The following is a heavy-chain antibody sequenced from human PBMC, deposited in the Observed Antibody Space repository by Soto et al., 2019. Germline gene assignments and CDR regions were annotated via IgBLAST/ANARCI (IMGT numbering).Heavy chain of an antibody. Sequence: SETLSLTCTVPGGSISSYYWSWIRQPPGKGLEWIGYIYYSGSTNYNPSLKSRVTISVDTSKNQFSLKLSSVTAADTAVYYCARKLLWFGEYPDAFDIWGQGTMVTVSS. D-gene: IGHD3-10*01. CDR2: IYYSGST. V-gene: IGHV4-59*01. CDR1: GGSISSYY. J-gene: IGHJ3*02. CDR3: ARKLLWFGEYPDAFDI.